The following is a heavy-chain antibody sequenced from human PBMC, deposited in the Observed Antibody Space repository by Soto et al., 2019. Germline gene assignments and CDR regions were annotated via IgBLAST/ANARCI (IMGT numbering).Heavy chain of an antibody. D-gene: IGHD1-20*01. CDR3: AREVLSRVNFITGKLFDD. CDR1: GYSFTGYS. V-gene: IGHV1-2*02. CDR2: INPKSGGT. Sequence: GASVKVSCKTSGYSFTGYSVHWVRQAPGHGPEWMGWINPKSGGTKYAQKFQGRVTMTRDTSISTVFMELSRVTSDDTAVYDCAREVLSRVNFITGKLFDDWGQGSLVTVSS. J-gene: IGHJ4*02.